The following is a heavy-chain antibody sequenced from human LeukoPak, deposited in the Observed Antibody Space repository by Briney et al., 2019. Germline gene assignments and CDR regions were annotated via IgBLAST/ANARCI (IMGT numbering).Heavy chain of an antibody. Sequence: GRSVRLSCGASGFTFSSYGMHWVRQAAGKGVEGVAVISYDGSNKYYAASVNGRFTTSGDKSKNTPYLQINSLRAEDTAVYYCAKFGGGYPTNFDYCGQGTLVPVSS. D-gene: IGHD5-12*01. CDR1: GFTFSSYG. CDR2: ISYDGSNK. V-gene: IGHV3-30*18. J-gene: IGHJ4*02. CDR3: AKFGGGYPTNFDY.